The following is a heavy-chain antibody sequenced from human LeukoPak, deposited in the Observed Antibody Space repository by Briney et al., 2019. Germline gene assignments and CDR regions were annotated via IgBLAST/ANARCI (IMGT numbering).Heavy chain of an antibody. V-gene: IGHV4-38-2*01. D-gene: IGHD1-7*01. CDR2: IFHIGST. Sequence: SETLSLTCAVSGDSISSGHYWGWIRPPPGKGLEWIGSIFHIGSTYYNPSLKSRLTISVDTDKNQFSLKLSSVTAADTAVYYCARHRDWNYFPGIVAFDIWGQGTMVTVSS. CDR1: GDSISSGHY. J-gene: IGHJ3*02. CDR3: ARHRDWNYFPGIVAFDI.